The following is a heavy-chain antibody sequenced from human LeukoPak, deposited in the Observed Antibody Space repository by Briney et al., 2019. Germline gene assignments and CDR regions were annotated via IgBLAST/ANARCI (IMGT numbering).Heavy chain of an antibody. D-gene: IGHD3-22*01. Sequence: SETLSLTCAVSGGSISSNNWWGWVRQPPGKGLEWIGEIYHSGSPNYNPSLKSRVTISVDKSRNHFSLNLSSVTAADTAVYYCARAQITAYYYDSSGYYYGYWGQGTLVTVSS. V-gene: IGHV4-4*02. CDR2: IYHSGSP. CDR1: GGSISSNNW. J-gene: IGHJ4*02. CDR3: ARAQITAYYYDSSGYYYGY.